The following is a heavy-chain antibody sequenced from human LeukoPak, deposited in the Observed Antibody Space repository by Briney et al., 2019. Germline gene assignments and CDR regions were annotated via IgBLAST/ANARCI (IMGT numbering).Heavy chain of an antibody. CDR2: INPKGGGT. Sequence: ASVKVSCKASGYTFTDYYIQWVRQAPGQGLEWMGWINPKGGGTNSAQKFQGRVTMTRDTSVSTAYMELSRLRSDDTAVYYCARDHCTSSGCYEYYYYGMDVWGQGTTVTVSS. J-gene: IGHJ6*02. D-gene: IGHD2-2*01. CDR1: GYTFTDYY. V-gene: IGHV1-2*02. CDR3: ARDHCTSSGCYEYYYYGMDV.